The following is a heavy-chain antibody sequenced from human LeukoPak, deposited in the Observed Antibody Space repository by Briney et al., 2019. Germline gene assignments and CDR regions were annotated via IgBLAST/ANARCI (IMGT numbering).Heavy chain of an antibody. CDR1: GFTFSSYA. V-gene: IGHV3-23*01. CDR3: ARGHCSSGSCYQFFDF. CDR2: ISGSGGST. Sequence: GGSLRLSCAASGFTFSSYAMSWVRQAPGKGLEWVSAISGSGGSTYYADSVKGRFTISRDNSKNTLYLQMNSLTAEDTAVYYCARGHCSSGSCYQFFDFWGQGTLVTVSP. J-gene: IGHJ4*02. D-gene: IGHD2-15*01.